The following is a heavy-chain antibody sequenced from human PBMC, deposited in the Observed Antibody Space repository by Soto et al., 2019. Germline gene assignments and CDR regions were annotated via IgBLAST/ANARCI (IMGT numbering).Heavy chain of an antibody. V-gene: IGHV3-33*01. Sequence: GGSLRLSCAASGFTFSSYGMHWVRQAPGKGLEWVAVIWYDGSNKYYADSVKGRFTISRDNSKNTLYLQMNSLRAEDTAVYYCARARAIYYFDSWGQGPLVTVSS. CDR3: ARARAIYYFDS. CDR2: IWYDGSNK. D-gene: IGHD2-2*01. CDR1: GFTFSSYG. J-gene: IGHJ4*02.